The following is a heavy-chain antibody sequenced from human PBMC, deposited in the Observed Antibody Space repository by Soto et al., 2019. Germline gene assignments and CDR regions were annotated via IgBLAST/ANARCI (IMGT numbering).Heavy chain of an antibody. J-gene: IGHJ6*02. V-gene: IGHV1-69*05. CDR3: ARGGDYYDSSCSIYYYYYGMDV. CDR2: IIPIFGTA. CDR1: GGTFSSYA. Sequence: QVQLVQSGAEVKKPGSSVKVSCKASGGTFSSYAISWVRQAPGQGLEWMGGIIPIFGTANYAQKFQGRVTITSDESTSTAYMELSSLRSEDTAVYYCARGGDYYDSSCSIYYYYYGMDVWGQGTTVTLSS. D-gene: IGHD3-22*01.